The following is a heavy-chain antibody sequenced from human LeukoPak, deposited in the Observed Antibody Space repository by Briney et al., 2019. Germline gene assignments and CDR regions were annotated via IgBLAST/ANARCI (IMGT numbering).Heavy chain of an antibody. Sequence: ASVKVSCKASGGTFRSYAISWVRQAPGQGLEWMGGIIPIFGTANYAQKFQGRVTITTDESTSTAYMELSSLRSEDTAVYCCARASSYCGGDCYSANIWGQGTMVTVSS. CDR1: GGTFRSYA. CDR2: IIPIFGTA. J-gene: IGHJ3*02. V-gene: IGHV1-69*05. CDR3: ARASSYCGGDCYSANI. D-gene: IGHD2-21*01.